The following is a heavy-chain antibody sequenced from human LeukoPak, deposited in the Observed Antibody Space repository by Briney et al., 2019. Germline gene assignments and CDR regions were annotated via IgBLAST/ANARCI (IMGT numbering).Heavy chain of an antibody. V-gene: IGHV3-48*04. CDR2: ISSSGRTV. CDR3: ARQIVGATGLDY. D-gene: IGHD1-26*01. CDR1: GFTFSSSW. J-gene: IGHJ4*02. Sequence: PGGSLRLSCAASGFTFSSSWMSWVRQAPGKGLEWVSYISSSGRTVYYADSVKGRFTISRDNAKDSLYLQMNSLRAEDTAVYYCARQIVGATGLDYWGQGTLVTVSS.